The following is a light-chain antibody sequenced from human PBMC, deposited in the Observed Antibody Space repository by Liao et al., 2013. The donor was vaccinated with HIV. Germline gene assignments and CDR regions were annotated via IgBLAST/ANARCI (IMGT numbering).Light chain of an antibody. J-gene: IGLJ1*01. V-gene: IGLV3-25*02. CDR3: QVWDSSSDHYF. Sequence: SYELTQPPSVSVSPGQTARITCSGDALPRQYAYWYQQKPGQAPLLIIYKDSERPSGIPERLSGSNSANTATLTISRVEAGDEADYYCQVWDSSSDHYFFGTGTKVTVL. CDR1: ALPRQY. CDR2: KDS.